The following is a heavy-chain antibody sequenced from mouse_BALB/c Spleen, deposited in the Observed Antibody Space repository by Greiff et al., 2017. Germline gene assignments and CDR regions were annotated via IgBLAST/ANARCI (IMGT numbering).Heavy chain of an antibody. CDR3: ARSRGNYVGNAMDY. J-gene: IGHJ4*01. V-gene: IGHV14-3*02. CDR2: IDPANGNT. Sequence: VQLQQSGAELVKPGASVKLSCTASGFNIKDTYMHWVKQRPEQGLEWIGRIDPANGNTKYDPKFQGKATITADTSSNTAYLQLSSLTSEDTAVCYCARSRGNYVGNAMDYWGQGTSVTVSS. D-gene: IGHD2-1*01. CDR1: GFNIKDTY.